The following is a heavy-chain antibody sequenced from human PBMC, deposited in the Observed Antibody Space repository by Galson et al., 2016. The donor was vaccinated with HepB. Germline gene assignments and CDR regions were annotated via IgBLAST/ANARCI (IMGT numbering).Heavy chain of an antibody. J-gene: IGHJ4*02. CDR2: ISDYNGNT. CDR3: ARVLEGSGYFDFDY. CDR1: GFTFDPYG. V-gene: IGHV1-18*01. D-gene: IGHD5-12*01. Sequence: SVKVSCKASGFTFDPYGFSWVRQAPGQGLEWMGWISDYNGNTNYAQKFQGRVTMTTDTSTSTAYMELRSRTSDDTAVYYCARVLEGSGYFDFDYWGQGTLVTVSS.